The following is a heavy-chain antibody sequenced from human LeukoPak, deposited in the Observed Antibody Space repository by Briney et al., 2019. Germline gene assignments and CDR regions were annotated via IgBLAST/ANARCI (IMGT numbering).Heavy chain of an antibody. CDR2: IYHSGST. Sequence: SETLSLTCTVSGYSISSGGYSWSWIRQPPGKGLEWIGYIYHSGSTYYNPSLKSRVTISVDRSKNQFSLKLSSVTAADTAVYYCARERGLNWYFDLWGRGTLVTVSS. V-gene: IGHV4-30-2*01. J-gene: IGHJ2*01. CDR1: GYSISSGGYS. CDR3: ARERGLNWYFDL. D-gene: IGHD6-25*01.